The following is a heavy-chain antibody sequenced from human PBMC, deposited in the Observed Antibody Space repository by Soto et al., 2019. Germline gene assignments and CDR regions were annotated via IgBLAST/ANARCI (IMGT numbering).Heavy chain of an antibody. V-gene: IGHV6-1*01. D-gene: IGHD3-3*01. CDR3: ARGLFDFWSGSVYYYYYYMDV. CDR1: GDSVSSNSAA. Sequence: SETLSLTCAISGDSVSSNSAAWNWIRQSPSRGLEWLGRTYYRSKWYNDYAVSVKSRITINPDTSKNQFSLQLNSVTPEDTAAYYCARGLFDFWSGSVYYYYYYMDVWGKGTTVTVSS. J-gene: IGHJ6*03. CDR2: TYYRSKWYN.